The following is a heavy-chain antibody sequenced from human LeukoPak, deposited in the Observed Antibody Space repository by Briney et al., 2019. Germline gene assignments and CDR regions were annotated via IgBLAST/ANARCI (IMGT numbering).Heavy chain of an antibody. V-gene: IGHV3-23*01. CDR2: ISGSGGST. Sequence: PGGSLRLSCAASGFTFSSYAMSWVRQAPGKGLEWVSAISGSGGSTYYADSVKGRFTISRDNSKNTLYLQMNSLRAEDTAVYYCAKVWGIVVVPAAMFDYWGQGTLVTVSS. D-gene: IGHD2-2*01. CDR1: GFTFSSYA. CDR3: AKVWGIVVVPAAMFDY. J-gene: IGHJ4*02.